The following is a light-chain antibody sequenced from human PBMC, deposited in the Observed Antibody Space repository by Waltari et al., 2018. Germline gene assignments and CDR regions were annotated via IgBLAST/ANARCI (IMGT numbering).Light chain of an antibody. CDR3: QKNEALPAT. V-gene: IGKV3-20*01. CDR1: QESGKY. Sequence: SCRASQESGKYLNRYQQKPGQAPRRLIYASSIRATGRPDRFSGSGSGTDVSLTSSSLEPEDFAVYYCQKNEALPATFGQGTKVEIK. J-gene: IGKJ1*01. CDR2: ASS.